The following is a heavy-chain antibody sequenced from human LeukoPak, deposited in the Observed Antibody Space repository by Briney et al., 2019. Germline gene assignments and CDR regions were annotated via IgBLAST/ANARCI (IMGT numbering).Heavy chain of an antibody. CDR3: AREYYYDSSGYYWE. CDR1: GGSIGSYY. J-gene: IGHJ4*02. D-gene: IGHD3-22*01. CDR2: IYTSGST. Sequence: SETLSLTCTVSGGSIGSYYWSWIRQPAGKGLEWIGRIYTSGSTNYNPSLKSRVTMSVDTSKNQFSLKLSSVTAADTAVYYCAREYYYDSSGYYWEWGQGTLVTVSS. V-gene: IGHV4-4*07.